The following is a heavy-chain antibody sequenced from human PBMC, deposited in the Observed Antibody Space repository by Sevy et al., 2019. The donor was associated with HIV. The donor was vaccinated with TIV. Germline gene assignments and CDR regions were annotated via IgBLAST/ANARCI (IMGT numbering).Heavy chain of an antibody. CDR2: IWYDGSNK. V-gene: IGHV3-33*01. J-gene: IGHJ6*02. CDR1: GFTFSSYG. CDR3: ARGPHYYYYYGMDV. Sequence: GGSVRLSCAASGFTFSSYGMHWVRQAPGKGLEWVAVIWYDGSNKYYADSVKGRFTISRDNSKNTLYLQMNSLRAEDTAVYYCARGPHYYYYYGMDVWGQGTTVTVSS.